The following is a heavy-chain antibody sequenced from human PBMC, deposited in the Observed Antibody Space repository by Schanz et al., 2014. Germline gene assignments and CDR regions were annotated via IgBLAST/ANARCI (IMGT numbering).Heavy chain of an antibody. V-gene: IGHV1-18*01. Sequence: QVQLVQSGAEVKKPGASVKVSCKASGYTFISYGIKWVRQAPGQGLEWMGWINGYNGHTLYAQKFQGRVTMTTDTSTSTSYMVLTSLRFDDTAVYYCARDHVATTDYDYFFYYLDVWATGITVIVSS. J-gene: IGHJ6*03. CDR1: GYTFISYG. CDR2: INGYNGHT. CDR3: ARDHVATTDYDYFFYYLDV. D-gene: IGHD1-1*01.